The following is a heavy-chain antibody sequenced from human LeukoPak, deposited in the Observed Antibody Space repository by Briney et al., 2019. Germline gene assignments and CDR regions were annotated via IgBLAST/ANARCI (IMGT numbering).Heavy chain of an antibody. J-gene: IGHJ6*03. CDR2: ISAYNGNT. D-gene: IGHD6-13*01. CDR1: GYTFTSYG. V-gene: IGHV1-18*01. Sequence: GASVKVSCKASGYTFTSYGISWVRQAPGQGLEWMGWISAYNGNTNYAQKLQGRVTMTTDTSTSTAYMELRNLRSDDTAVYYCARDGSSSWYPGTYYYMDVWGKGTTVTVSS. CDR3: ARDGSSSWYPGTYYYMDV.